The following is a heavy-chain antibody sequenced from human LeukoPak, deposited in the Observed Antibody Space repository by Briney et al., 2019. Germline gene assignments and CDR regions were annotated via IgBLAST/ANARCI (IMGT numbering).Heavy chain of an antibody. CDR3: ASDYGDYRNWFDP. CDR2: IYYSGST. D-gene: IGHD4-17*01. CDR1: GYSISSGYY. Sequence: SETLSLTCTVSGYSISSGYYWGWIRQPPGKGLEWIGSIYYSGSTYYNPSLKSRVTISVDTSKNQFSLKLSSVTAADTAVYYCASDYGDYRNWFDPWGQGTLVTVSS. V-gene: IGHV4-38-2*02. J-gene: IGHJ5*02.